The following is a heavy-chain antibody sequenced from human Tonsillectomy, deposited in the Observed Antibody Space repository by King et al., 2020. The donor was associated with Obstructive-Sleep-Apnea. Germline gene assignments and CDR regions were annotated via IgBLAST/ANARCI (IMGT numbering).Heavy chain of an antibody. J-gene: IGHJ5*02. V-gene: IGHV2-5*02. CDR3: ARRGKYYDILTGYYNGDWFDP. Sequence: ITLKESGPTLVKTPQTLTLTCTFSGFSLSTSGGGVGWIRQPPGKALEWLALIYWDDDKRYSPSLKSRLTVTRDTSKNEVVLTMTNMDPVDTATYYCARRGKYYDILTGYYNGDWFDPWGQGTLVTVSS. CDR2: IYWDDDK. CDR1: GFSLSTSGGG. D-gene: IGHD3-9*01.